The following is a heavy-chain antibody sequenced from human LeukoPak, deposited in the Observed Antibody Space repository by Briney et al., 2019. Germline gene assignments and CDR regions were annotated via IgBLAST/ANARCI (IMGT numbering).Heavy chain of an antibody. J-gene: IGHJ4*02. CDR1: GFNFWSYG. D-gene: IGHD2/OR15-2a*01. Sequence: GGSLRLSCAASGFNFWSYGMHWVRQAPGKGLEWVAIVWSDESNKYYADSVKGRFTISRDNSGNTVSLQMDSLGADDTAVYYCTKGSFASPSTFDSWGQGTLVTVSS. CDR3: TKGSFASPSTFDS. CDR2: VWSDESNK. V-gene: IGHV3-33*06.